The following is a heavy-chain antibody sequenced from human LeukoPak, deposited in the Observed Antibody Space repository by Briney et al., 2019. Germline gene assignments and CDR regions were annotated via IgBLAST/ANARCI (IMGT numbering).Heavy chain of an antibody. Sequence: GGSLRLSCAASGFTFSDYYISWIRQAPGKGLEWVSYISSSGDTIHYADSVKGRFTISRDNAKNSLDLQMNSLRAEDTAVYYCARVVSEGSGYYDYWGQGTLVTVSS. D-gene: IGHD3-3*01. V-gene: IGHV3-11*04. J-gene: IGHJ4*02. CDR3: ARVVSEGSGYYDY. CDR2: ISSSGDTI. CDR1: GFTFSDYY.